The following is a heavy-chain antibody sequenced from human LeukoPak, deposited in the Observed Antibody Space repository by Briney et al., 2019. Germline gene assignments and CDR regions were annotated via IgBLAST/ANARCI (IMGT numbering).Heavy chain of an antibody. V-gene: IGHV2-5*02. J-gene: IGHJ4*02. CDR2: IYWDNDK. Sequence: SGPTLVNPTQTLTLTCTFSSFSLTTSGVGVGWIRQPPGKAPEWLALIYWDNDKRYSPSLKTRLTITKDTSKNLVVFIMTDMDPVDTATYFCAHRRGGYNWNHGDFDYWGQGTLVTVSS. D-gene: IGHD1-14*01. CDR1: SFSLTTSGVG. CDR3: AHRRGGYNWNHGDFDY.